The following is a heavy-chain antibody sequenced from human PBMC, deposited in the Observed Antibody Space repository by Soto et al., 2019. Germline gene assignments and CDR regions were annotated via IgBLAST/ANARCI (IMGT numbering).Heavy chain of an antibody. Sequence: GGSLRLSCAASGFTFSSYWMSWVRQAPGKGLEWVANIKQDGSEKYYVDSVKGRFTISRDNAKNSLYLQMNSLRAEDTAVYYCARDVGPTSSILYYFDYWGQGTLVTVSS. CDR1: GFTFSSYW. D-gene: IGHD3-10*01. V-gene: IGHV3-7*05. CDR2: IKQDGSEK. J-gene: IGHJ4*02. CDR3: ARDVGPTSSILYYFDY.